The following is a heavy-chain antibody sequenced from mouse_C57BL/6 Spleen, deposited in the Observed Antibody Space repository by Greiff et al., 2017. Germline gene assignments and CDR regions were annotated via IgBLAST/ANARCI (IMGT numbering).Heavy chain of an antibody. CDR3: ARDRAYGSREDFDY. D-gene: IGHD1-1*01. Sequence: EVQRVESGGGLVKPGGSLTLSCAASGFTFSSYAMSWVRQTPEKRLEWVATISDGGSYTYYPDNVKGRFTISRDNAKNNLYLQMSHLKSEDTAMYYCARDRAYGSREDFDYWGQGTTLTVSS. CDR1: GFTFSSYA. J-gene: IGHJ2*01. V-gene: IGHV5-4*01. CDR2: ISDGGSYT.